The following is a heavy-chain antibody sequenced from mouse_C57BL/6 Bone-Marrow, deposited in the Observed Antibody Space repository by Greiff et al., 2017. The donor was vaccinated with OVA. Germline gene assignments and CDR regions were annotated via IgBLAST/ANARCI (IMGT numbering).Heavy chain of an antibody. CDR3: TRRKGYGNYER. CDR2: IDPETGGT. CDR1: GYTFTDYE. Sequence: SGAELVRPGASVTLSCKASGYTFTDYEMHWVKQTPVHGLEWIGAIDPETGGTAYNQKFKGKAILTADKSSSTAYMELRSLTSEDSAVYYCTRRKGYGNYERWGQGTLVTVSA. J-gene: IGHJ3*02. D-gene: IGHD2-10*02. V-gene: IGHV1-15*01.